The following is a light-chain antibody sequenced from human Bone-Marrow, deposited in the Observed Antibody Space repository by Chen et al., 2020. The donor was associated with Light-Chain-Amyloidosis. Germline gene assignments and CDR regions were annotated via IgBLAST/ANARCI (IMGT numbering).Light chain of an antibody. CDR1: QSVRNY. CDR2: DAS. CDR3: QQRSSWPIT. V-gene: IGKV3-11*01. J-gene: IGKJ3*01. Sequence: EIWLTQSPATLAFSPGVRATLSCRASQSVRNYLAWYQQKPGQAPRLLIYDASTRATGIPARFSGSGSGTDFTLTINSLEPEDFAVYYCQQRSSWPITFGPGTRVDIK.